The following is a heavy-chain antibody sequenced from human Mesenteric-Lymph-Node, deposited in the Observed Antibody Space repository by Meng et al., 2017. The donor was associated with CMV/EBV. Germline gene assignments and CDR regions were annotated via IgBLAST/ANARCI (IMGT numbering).Heavy chain of an antibody. CDR2: MNPNSGNT. D-gene: IGHD3-3*01. Sequence: ASVKVSCKASEYTFTNYDINWVRQATGQGLEWMGWMNPNSGNTGYAQKFQGRVTMTWNTSISTAYMELSSLRSEDTAVYYCARPSNFWSGYSYFYGMDVWGQGTTVTVSS. V-gene: IGHV1-8*01. CDR3: ARPSNFWSGYSYFYGMDV. CDR1: EYTFTNYD. J-gene: IGHJ6*02.